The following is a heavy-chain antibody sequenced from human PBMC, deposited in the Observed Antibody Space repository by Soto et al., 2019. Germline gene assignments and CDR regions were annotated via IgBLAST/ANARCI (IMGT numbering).Heavy chain of an antibody. D-gene: IGHD3-10*01. V-gene: IGHV3-74*01. J-gene: IGHJ4*02. Sequence: VQLVESGGGLVQPGGSLRLSCAASGFTFSSCWMHWVRQAPGKGRVWVSRINSDGSTTSYTDSVKGRFTISRDSAKNTLYTQMNSLRAEDTAVYYCARVGYGSGSYPFDYWGQGTLVTVSS. CDR3: ARVGYGSGSYPFDY. CDR2: INSDGSTT. CDR1: GFTFSSCW.